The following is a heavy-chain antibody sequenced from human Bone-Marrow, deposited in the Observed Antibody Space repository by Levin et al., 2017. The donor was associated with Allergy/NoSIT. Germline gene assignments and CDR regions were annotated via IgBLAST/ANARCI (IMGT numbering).Heavy chain of an antibody. Sequence: GGSLRLSCAASGFAFSHYGMHWVRQAPGKGPEWVALIQDDGNNIRYADSVKGRFTISRDNSKNTLNLQMNSLRPEDTAVYYCAKEKARSADWYFDLWGRGTRVIVSS. V-gene: IGHV3-30*02. D-gene: IGHD5-12*01. CDR3: AKEKARSADWYFDL. J-gene: IGHJ2*01. CDR1: GFAFSHYG. CDR2: IQDDGNNI.